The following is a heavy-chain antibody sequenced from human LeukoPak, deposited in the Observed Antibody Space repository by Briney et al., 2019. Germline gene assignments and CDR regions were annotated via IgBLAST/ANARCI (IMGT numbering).Heavy chain of an antibody. Sequence: GGSLRLSCAASGFTFSSYAMSWGRHGPGKGLERVSGISGSGGSTYYAGSVKGRFTISRDNSTNTLFLQMNSLRAEDTAVYYCAKDFEYSGYSSSNFDYWGQGTLVTVSS. D-gene: IGHD6-13*01. V-gene: IGHV3-23*01. CDR3: AKDFEYSGYSSSNFDY. CDR2: ISGSGGST. CDR1: GFTFSSYA. J-gene: IGHJ4*02.